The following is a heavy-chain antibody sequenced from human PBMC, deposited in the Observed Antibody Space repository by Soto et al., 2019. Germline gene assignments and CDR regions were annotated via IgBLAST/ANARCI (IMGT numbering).Heavy chain of an antibody. V-gene: IGHV4-59*01. D-gene: IGHD3-10*01. CDR3: ARVDTVWFGAYYYYYYGMDV. Sequence: QVQLQESGPGLVKPSETLSLTCTVSGGSSSSYYWSWIRQPPGKGLEWIGYIYYSGSTHYNPSLKSRVNIAVDTSKNQFSLKLISVTAADTAVYYWARVDTVWFGAYYYYYYGMDVCGQGTTVTVSS. J-gene: IGHJ6*02. CDR1: GGSSSSYY. CDR2: IYYSGST.